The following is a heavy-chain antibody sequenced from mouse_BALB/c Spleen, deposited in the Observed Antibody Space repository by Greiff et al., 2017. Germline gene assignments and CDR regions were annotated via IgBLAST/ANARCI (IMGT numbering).Heavy chain of an antibody. J-gene: IGHJ4*01. CDR3: ASPDYYGSSDYAMDY. CDR2: INPSTGYT. V-gene: IGHV1-7*01. CDR1: GYTFTSYW. Sequence: VQLQQSGAELAKPGASVKMSCKASGYTFTSYWMHWVKQRPGQGLEWIGYINPSTGYTEYNQKFKDKATLTADKSSSTAYMQLSSLTSEDSAVYYGASPDYYGSSDYAMDYWGQGTSVTVSS. D-gene: IGHD1-1*01.